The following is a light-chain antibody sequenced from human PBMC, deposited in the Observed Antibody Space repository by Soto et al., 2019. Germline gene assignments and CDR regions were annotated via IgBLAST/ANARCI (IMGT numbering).Light chain of an antibody. J-gene: IGKJ2*01. CDR3: QQNNNWPPGT. Sequence: EIVMTQSPASLSVSPGERATLSCRASQSVGNNLAWYQQKPGQAPTLLIYGASTRATGIPARFSGSGSGTEFTLTISSLQSEDFAVYYCQQNNNWPPGTFGQGTKLEIK. CDR2: GAS. V-gene: IGKV3-15*01. CDR1: QSVGNN.